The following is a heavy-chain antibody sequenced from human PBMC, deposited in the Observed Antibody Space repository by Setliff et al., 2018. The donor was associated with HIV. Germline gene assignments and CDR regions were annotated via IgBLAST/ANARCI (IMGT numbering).Heavy chain of an antibody. J-gene: IGHJ4*02. V-gene: IGHV4-4*07. CDR2: IYTSGST. CDR1: GGSISSYY. Sequence: SETLSLTCTVSGGSISSYYWSWIRQPAGKGLEWIGRIYTSGSTNYNPSLKSRVTMSVDTSKNQFSLKLSSVTAADTAVYYCARDQANYYDSSGYYYFDYWGQGTRVTVSS. D-gene: IGHD3-22*01. CDR3: ARDQANYYDSSGYYYFDY.